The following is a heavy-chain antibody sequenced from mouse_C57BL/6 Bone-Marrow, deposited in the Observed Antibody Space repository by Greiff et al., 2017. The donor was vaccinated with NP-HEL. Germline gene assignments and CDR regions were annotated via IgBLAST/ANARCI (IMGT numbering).Heavy chain of an antibody. CDR2: IDPSDSYT. V-gene: IGHV1-59*01. CDR1: GYTFTSYW. CDR3: ASPYYLYYAMDY. D-gene: IGHD2-10*01. Sequence: QVQLQQPGAELVRPGTSVKLSCKASGYTFTSYWMHWVKQRPGQGLEWIGVIDPSDSYTNYNQKFKGKATLTVDTSSSTAYMQLSSLTSEDSAVYYCASPYYLYYAMDYWGQGTSVTVSS. J-gene: IGHJ4*01.